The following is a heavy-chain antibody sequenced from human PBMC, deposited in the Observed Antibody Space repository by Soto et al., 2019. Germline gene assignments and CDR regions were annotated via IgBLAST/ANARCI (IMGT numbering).Heavy chain of an antibody. Sequence: GGSLRLSCAASGFTFSSYSMNWVRQAPGKGLEWVSSISSSSSYIYYADSVKGRFTISRDKAKNSLYLQMNSLRAEDTAVYYCARDRRDFWSGLVYYYGMDVWGQGTTVTVSS. D-gene: IGHD3-3*01. CDR2: ISSSSSYI. V-gene: IGHV3-21*01. J-gene: IGHJ6*02. CDR1: GFTFSSYS. CDR3: ARDRRDFWSGLVYYYGMDV.